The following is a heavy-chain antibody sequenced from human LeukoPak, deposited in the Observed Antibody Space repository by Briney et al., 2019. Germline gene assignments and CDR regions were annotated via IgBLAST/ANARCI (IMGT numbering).Heavy chain of an antibody. CDR1: GFTFSNHW. J-gene: IGHJ6*02. V-gene: IGHV3-7*01. D-gene: IGHD3-10*01. CDR3: AVKGYYYGSGSYPYYYYGMDV. Sequence: GGSLRLSCAASGFTFSNHWMSWVRQAPGKGLQWVANIKQDGSSIYYVDSVRGRFTISRDNARNSLYLQMNSLRAEDTAVYYCAVKGYYYGSGSYPYYYYGMDVWGQGTTVTVSS. CDR2: IKQDGSSI.